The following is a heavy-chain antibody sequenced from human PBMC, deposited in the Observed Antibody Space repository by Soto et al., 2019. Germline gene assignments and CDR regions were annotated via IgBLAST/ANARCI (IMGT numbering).Heavy chain of an antibody. CDR2: IHHSGNT. J-gene: IGHJ4*01. CDR3: GRRVEHRTDYWYADY. V-gene: IGHV4-39*01. CDR1: GDSIGKNNHR. D-gene: IGHD3-9*01. Sequence: SETLSLTCTVSGDSIGKNNHRWAWIRQPPGKGLDWIGSIHHSGNTYYNTSLKGRITMSVDTSKNQFSLKLTSVTAADTAVYYCGRRVEHRTDYWYADYRGQGTLVTVSS.